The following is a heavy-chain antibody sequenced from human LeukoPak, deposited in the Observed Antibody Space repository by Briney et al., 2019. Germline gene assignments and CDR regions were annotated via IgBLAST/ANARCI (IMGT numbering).Heavy chain of an antibody. CDR2: INPSGGST. D-gene: IGHD3-10*01. V-gene: IGHV1-46*01. Sequence: GASVKVSCKASGYTFTSYYMHWVRQAPGQGLEWMGIINPSGGSTSYAQKFQGRVTMTRDMSTSTVYMELSSLRSDDTAVYYCARSGILWNPNDYWGQGTLVTVSS. CDR3: ARSGILWNPNDY. CDR1: GYTFTSYY. J-gene: IGHJ4*02.